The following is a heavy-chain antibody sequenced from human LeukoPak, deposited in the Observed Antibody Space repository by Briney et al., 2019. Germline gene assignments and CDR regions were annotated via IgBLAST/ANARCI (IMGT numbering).Heavy chain of an antibody. D-gene: IGHD2-21*02. CDR1: GFTFSSYA. Sequence: GGSLRLSCAASGFTFSSYAMSWVRQAPGKGLEWVSAISGSGGSSYYADSVKGRFTISRDNSKNTLYLQMNSLRAEDTAVYYCAKATYCGGDCYSEFDYWGQGTLVTVSS. V-gene: IGHV3-23*01. CDR2: ISGSGGSS. J-gene: IGHJ4*02. CDR3: AKATYCGGDCYSEFDY.